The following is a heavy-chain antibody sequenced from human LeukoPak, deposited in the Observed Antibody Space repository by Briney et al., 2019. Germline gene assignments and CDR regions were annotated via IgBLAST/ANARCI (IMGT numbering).Heavy chain of an antibody. D-gene: IGHD1-1*01. CDR2: IGSTGDT. J-gene: IGHJ6*02. CDR1: GFSFSKND. CDR3: ASRTSWYYGLDV. V-gene: IGHV3-13*01. Sequence: GSLRLSCAASGFSFSKNDMHWVRQRTGKGLEWVSGIGSTGDTNYLGSVKGRFTISRETAKNSLYLQMNSLRAEDTAVYYCASRTSWYYGLDVWGQGTTVTVSS.